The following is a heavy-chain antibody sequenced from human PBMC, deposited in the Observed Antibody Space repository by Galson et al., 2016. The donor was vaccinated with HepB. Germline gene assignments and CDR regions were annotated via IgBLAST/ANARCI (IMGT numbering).Heavy chain of an antibody. Sequence: SLRLSCATSRFTLTTYAIHWVRQAPGKGLEWLAVIWFDGINKFYADSVKGRFTISRDDSKNTVYLQMNSLRDEETAVYYCARSPPPATPTAGSLDIWGQGTVLTVSS. CDR1: RFTLTTYA. CDR2: IWFDGINK. CDR3: ARSPPPATPTAGSLDI. V-gene: IGHV3-33*01. J-gene: IGHJ3*02.